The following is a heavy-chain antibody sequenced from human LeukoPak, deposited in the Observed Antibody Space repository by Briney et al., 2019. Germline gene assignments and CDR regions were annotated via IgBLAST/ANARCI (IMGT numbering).Heavy chain of an antibody. CDR1: GGSISSGGYS. J-gene: IGHJ3*02. V-gene: IGHV4-30-2*01. Sequence: PSETLSLTCAVSGGSISSGGYSWSWIRQPPGKGLEWIGYIYHSGSTYYNPSLKSRVTISVDRSKNQFSLKLSSVTAADTAVYYCARGPYYYDSSGYYVLSYAFDIWGQGTMVTVSS. D-gene: IGHD3-22*01. CDR3: ARGPYYYDSSGYYVLSYAFDI. CDR2: IYHSGST.